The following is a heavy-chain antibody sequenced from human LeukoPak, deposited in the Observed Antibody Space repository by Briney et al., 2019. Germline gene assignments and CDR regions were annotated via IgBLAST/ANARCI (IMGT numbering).Heavy chain of an antibody. CDR2: IYSGGST. J-gene: IGHJ4*02. CDR1: GFTVSSNY. CDR3: ARAIRYFDWYEGYYFDY. D-gene: IGHD3-9*01. Sequence: GGSLRLSCAASGFTVSSNYMSWVRQAPGKGLEWVSVIYSGGSTYYADSVKGRFTISRDDSKNTLYLQMNSLRAEDTAVYYCARAIRYFDWYEGYYFDYWGQGTLVTVSS. V-gene: IGHV3-53*01.